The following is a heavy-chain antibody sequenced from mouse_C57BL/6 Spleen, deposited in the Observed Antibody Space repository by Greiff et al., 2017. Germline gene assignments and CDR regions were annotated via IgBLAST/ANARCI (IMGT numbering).Heavy chain of an antibody. V-gene: IGHV1-55*01. CDR2: IYPGSGST. Sequence: QVQLQQPGAELVKPGASVKMSCKASGYTFTSYWITWVKQRPGQGLEWIGDIYPGSGSTNYNEKFKSKATLTVDTSSSTAYMQRSSLTSEDSAVYYCARSLKWYFDVWGTGTTVTVSS. CDR1: GYTFTSYW. CDR3: ARSLKWYFDV. J-gene: IGHJ1*03.